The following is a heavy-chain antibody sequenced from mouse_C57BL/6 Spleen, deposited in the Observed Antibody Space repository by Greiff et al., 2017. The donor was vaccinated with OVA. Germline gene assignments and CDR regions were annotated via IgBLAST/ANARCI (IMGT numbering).Heavy chain of an antibody. CDR2: ISYDGSN. V-gene: IGHV3-6*01. J-gene: IGHJ2*01. CDR1: GYSITSGYY. CDR3: ASSLRTYFDY. Sequence: EVKVEESGPGLVKPSQSLSLTCSVTGYSITSGYYWNWIRQFPGNKLEWRGYISYDGSNNYNPSLKNRISITRDTSKNQFFLKLNSVTTEDTATYYCASSLRTYFDYWGQGTTLTVSS.